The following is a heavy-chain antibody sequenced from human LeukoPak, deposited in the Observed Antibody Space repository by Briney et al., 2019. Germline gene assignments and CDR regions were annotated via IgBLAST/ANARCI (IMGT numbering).Heavy chain of an antibody. J-gene: IGHJ4*02. CDR1: GYTFTGYY. V-gene: IGHV1-2*02. Sequence: ASVKVSCKASGYTFTGYYMHWARQAPGQGLEWMGWINPNSGGTNYAQKFQGRVTMTRDTSISTAYMELSRLRSDDTAVYYCARTITMIVVAPGYWGQGTLVTVSS. CDR2: INPNSGGT. D-gene: IGHD3-22*01. CDR3: ARTITMIVVAPGY.